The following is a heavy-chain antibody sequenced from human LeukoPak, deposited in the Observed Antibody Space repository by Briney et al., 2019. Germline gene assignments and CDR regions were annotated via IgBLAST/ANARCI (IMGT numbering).Heavy chain of an antibody. Sequence: GESLKISCKGSGYSFTSYWIGWVRQMPGKGLEGMGIIYPGDSDTRYSPSFQGQVTISADKSISTAYLQWSSLKASDTAMYYCARPHYDFWSGYPYYFDYWGQGTLVTVSS. CDR1: GYSFTSYW. D-gene: IGHD3-3*01. CDR2: IYPGDSDT. V-gene: IGHV5-51*01. J-gene: IGHJ4*02. CDR3: ARPHYDFWSGYPYYFDY.